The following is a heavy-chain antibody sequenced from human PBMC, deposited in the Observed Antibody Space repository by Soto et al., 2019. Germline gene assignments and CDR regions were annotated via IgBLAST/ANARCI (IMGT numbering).Heavy chain of an antibody. CDR2: VSGYNGKT. Sequence: AAVQVSCKASGYTFTNHGISWVRQAPGHGLEWMGWVSGYNGKTKYAQELQGRVTMTTETSTSTAYMELRSLRSDDTAVYYCARDLYPLSYYRDYWG. D-gene: IGHD2-8*01. V-gene: IGHV1-18*04. CDR3: ARDLYPLSYYRDY. CDR1: GYTFTNHG. J-gene: IGHJ4*01.